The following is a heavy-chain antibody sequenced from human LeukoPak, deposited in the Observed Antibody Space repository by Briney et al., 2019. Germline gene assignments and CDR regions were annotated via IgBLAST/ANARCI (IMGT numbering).Heavy chain of an antibody. J-gene: IGHJ4*02. CDR3: ARGYCSGGSCYPTLYFDY. V-gene: IGHV3-48*03. Sequence: PGGSLRLSCAASGFTFSSYEMNWVRQAPGKGLEWVSYISSSGSTIYYADSVKGRFTISRDNAKNSLYLQMNSLRAEDTAVYYCARGYCSGGSCYPTLYFDYWGQGTLVTVSS. CDR2: ISSSGSTI. CDR1: GFTFSSYE. D-gene: IGHD2-15*01.